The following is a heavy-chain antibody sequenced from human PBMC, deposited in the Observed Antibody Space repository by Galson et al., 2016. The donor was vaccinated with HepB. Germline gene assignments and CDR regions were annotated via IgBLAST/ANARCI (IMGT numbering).Heavy chain of an antibody. J-gene: IGHJ4*02. CDR2: IFYSGSS. V-gene: IGHV4-31*03. CDR1: GGSISSGGYY. D-gene: IGHD3-10*01. CDR3: TSGLVRGVSSF. Sequence: QVHLQESGPGLVKPSETLSLTCSVSGGSISSGGYYWSWIRQHPGKGLEWIGYIFYSGSSYYNPSLKSRVTISVDTSKNQFSLKLSSVTAADTALYHCTSGLVRGVSSFWGQGFLVTVSS.